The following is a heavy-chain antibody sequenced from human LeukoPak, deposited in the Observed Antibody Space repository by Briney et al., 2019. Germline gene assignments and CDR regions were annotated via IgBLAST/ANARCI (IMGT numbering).Heavy chain of an antibody. V-gene: IGHV3-9*01. J-gene: IGHJ4*01. D-gene: IGHD2-15*01. CDR1: GFTFDDYA. Sequence: PGGSLRLSCAASGFTFDDYAMHWVRQAPGKGLEWVSGISWNSGSIGYADSVKGRFTISGDNSKNTLYLQMNSLRAEDTAVYYCFLGTRKLVAADYWGQGTLVTVSS. CDR2: ISWNSGSI. CDR3: FLGTRKLVAADY.